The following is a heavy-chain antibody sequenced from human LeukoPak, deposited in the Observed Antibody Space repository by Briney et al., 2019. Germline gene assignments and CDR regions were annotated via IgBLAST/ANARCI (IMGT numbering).Heavy chain of an antibody. CDR3: ARVRSGTYYYDSIGYFDY. V-gene: IGHV4-34*01. D-gene: IGHD3-22*01. CDR2: INHSGST. CDR1: GGSVSSYY. J-gene: IGHJ4*02. Sequence: SETLSLTCTVSGGSVSSYYWSWIRQPPGKGLEWIGEINHSGSTNYNPSLKSRVTISVDTSKNQFSLKLSSVTAADTAVYYCARVRSGTYYYDSIGYFDYWGQGTLVTVSS.